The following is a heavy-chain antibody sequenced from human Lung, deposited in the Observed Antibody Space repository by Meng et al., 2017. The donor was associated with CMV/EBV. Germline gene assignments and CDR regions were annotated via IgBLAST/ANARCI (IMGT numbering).Heavy chain of an antibody. CDR2: IIPILDVT. CDR3: ATDTCFYASCYVGSFHHYFYGMDV. V-gene: IGHV1-69*04. CDR1: GGASTSYT. J-gene: IGHJ6*02. D-gene: IGHD2-2*01. Sequence: SVKVSXKASGGASTSYTINWVRQAPGQGFEWMGRIIPILDVTNYAQKFQGRVTITADKSTATAYLELGSLRSDETAVYYCATDTCFYASCYVGSFHHYFYGMDVWGQGTXVTVSS.